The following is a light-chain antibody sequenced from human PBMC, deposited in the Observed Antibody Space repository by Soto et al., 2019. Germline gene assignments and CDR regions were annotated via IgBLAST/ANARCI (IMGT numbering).Light chain of an antibody. CDR1: QSISNW. Sequence: DIQMTQSPSTLSASVGDRVIITCRASQSISNWLAWYQQKPGKAPNLLIYKASSLKSGVPSRFSGSGSGTEFTLTISSLQPEDFATYYCLQHNTYATFGQGTRLEIK. V-gene: IGKV1-5*03. J-gene: IGKJ5*01. CDR3: LQHNTYAT. CDR2: KAS.